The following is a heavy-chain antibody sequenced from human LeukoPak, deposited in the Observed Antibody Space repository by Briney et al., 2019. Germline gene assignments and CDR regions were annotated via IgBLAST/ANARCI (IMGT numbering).Heavy chain of an antibody. V-gene: IGHV3-9*01. J-gene: IGHJ4*02. CDR1: GFTFDDYA. D-gene: IGHD1-26*01. Sequence: GGSLRLSCAASGFTFDDYAMHWVRHAPGKSLEWVSGISWNSGRIGYADSVKGRFTISRDNAKNSLYLQMNSLRAEDTALYYCAKAVEATNYYYFDYWGQGTLVTVSS. CDR3: AKAVEATNYYYFDY. CDR2: ISWNSGRI.